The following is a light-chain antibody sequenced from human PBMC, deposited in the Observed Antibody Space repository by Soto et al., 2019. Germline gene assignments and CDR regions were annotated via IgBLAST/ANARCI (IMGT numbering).Light chain of an antibody. CDR1: QSVSTH. CDR3: QEYYKWPTYT. J-gene: IGKJ2*01. CDR2: GAS. V-gene: IGKV3-15*01. Sequence: EIVMTQSPATLSVSPGERATLSCRASQSVSTHLAWYQQKPGQAPRLLMYGASTKATGIPARFSGSGSGTEFTLPISSLESEDFGVYYCQEYYKWPTYTFGQGTKLEIK.